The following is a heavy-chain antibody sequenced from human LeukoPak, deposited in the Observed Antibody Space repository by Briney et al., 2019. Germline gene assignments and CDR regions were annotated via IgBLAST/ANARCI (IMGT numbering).Heavy chain of an antibody. CDR3: AMKFSRDYYYMDV. Sequence: TGGSLRLSCEASGFSIEDFGMSWVRQPPGKGLEWVSVVTWNGGSTGYAASVEGRFTISRDNAKNSLYLQMNSLRAEDTALYYCAMKFSRDYYYMDVWGKGTTVTVSS. J-gene: IGHJ6*03. CDR1: GFSIEDFG. CDR2: VTWNGGST. V-gene: IGHV3-20*04.